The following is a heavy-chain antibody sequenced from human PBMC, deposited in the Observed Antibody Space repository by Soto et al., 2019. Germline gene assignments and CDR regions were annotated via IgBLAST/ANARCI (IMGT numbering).Heavy chain of an antibody. CDR3: THSGTFYYDNYV. CDR2: IKSKGSGGTA. J-gene: IGHJ3*01. CDR1: GITFIDAW. V-gene: IGHV3-15*07. D-gene: IGHD3-22*01. Sequence: GGSLRLSCSASGITFIDAWMNWVRQAPGKGLEWVGRIKSKGSGGTADYAAPVKGRFTISRDDSKDTLYLQMNSLITEDTAVYYCTHSGTFYYDNYVWGQGTVVTVSS.